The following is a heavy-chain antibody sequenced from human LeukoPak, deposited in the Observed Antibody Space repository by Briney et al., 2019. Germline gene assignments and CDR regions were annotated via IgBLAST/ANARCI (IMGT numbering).Heavy chain of an antibody. CDR3: ARDYDILTGYSDHFDY. V-gene: IGHV3-30*04. D-gene: IGHD3-9*01. CDR1: GFTFSSYA. CDR2: ISYDGSNK. Sequence: GRSLRLSCAASGFTFSSYAMHWVRQAPGKGLEWVAVISYDGSNKYYADSVKGRFTISRDNSKNTLYLQMNSLRAEDTAVYYCARDYDILTGYSDHFDYWGQGTLVTVSS. J-gene: IGHJ4*02.